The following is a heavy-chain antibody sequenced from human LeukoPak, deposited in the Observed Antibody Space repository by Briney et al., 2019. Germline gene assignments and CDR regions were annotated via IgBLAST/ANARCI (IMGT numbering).Heavy chain of an antibody. V-gene: IGHV3-33*01. D-gene: IGHD3-22*01. J-gene: IGHJ4*02. CDR3: ARDLKDRYYDSSGSPGY. CDR1: EFTFSSYG. CDR2: IWYDGSNK. Sequence: GRSLRLSCAASEFTFSSYGMHWVRQAPGKGLEWVAVIWYDGSNKYYADSVKGRFTISRDNSKNTLYLQMNSLRAEDTAVYYCARDLKDRYYDSSGSPGYWGQGTLVTVSS.